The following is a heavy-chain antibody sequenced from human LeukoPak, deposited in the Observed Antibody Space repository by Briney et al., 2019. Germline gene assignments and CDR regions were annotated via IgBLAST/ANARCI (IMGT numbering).Heavy chain of an antibody. J-gene: IGHJ1*01. V-gene: IGHV3-74*01. CDR3: TRAPSEIGSYYPEYFRH. Sequence: GGSLRLSCAASGFTFSMYWMHWVRQAPGKGLVWVSRIKSDGRTNYADSVKRRFTISRDNAKNTVHLQMNSLRPEDTGVYYCTRAPSEIGSYYPEYFRHWGQGTLVTVSS. CDR2: IKSDGRT. D-gene: IGHD3-10*01. CDR1: GFTFSMYW.